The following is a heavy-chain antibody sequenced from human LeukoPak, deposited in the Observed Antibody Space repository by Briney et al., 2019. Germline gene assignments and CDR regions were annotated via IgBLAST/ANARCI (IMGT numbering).Heavy chain of an antibody. J-gene: IGHJ4*02. CDR2: IYYSGST. D-gene: IGHD3-10*01. CDR3: ARHGVRGVIPFYEY. Sequence: SETLSLTCTVSGYSISSGYYWGWIRQPPGKGLEWIGFIYYSGSTNYNPSLRGRVTISVLTSKNQFSLNLSSVTAADTAMYYCARHGVRGVIPFYEYWGQGTLVTVSS. CDR1: GYSISSGYY. V-gene: IGHV4-38-2*02.